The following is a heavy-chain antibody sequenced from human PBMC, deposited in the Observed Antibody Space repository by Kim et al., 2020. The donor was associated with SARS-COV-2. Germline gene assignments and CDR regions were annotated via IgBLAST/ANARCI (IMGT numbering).Heavy chain of an antibody. J-gene: IGHJ5*02. CDR3: ARDRTYCSGGSCYERFDP. Sequence: ASVKVSCKASGYTFTGYYMHWVRQAPGQGLEWMGWINPNSGGTNYAQKFQGRVTMTRDTSISTAYMELSRLRSDDTAVYYCARDRTYCSGGSCYERFDPWGQGTLVTVSS. CDR2: INPNSGGT. CDR1: GYTFTGYY. D-gene: IGHD2-15*01. V-gene: IGHV1-2*02.